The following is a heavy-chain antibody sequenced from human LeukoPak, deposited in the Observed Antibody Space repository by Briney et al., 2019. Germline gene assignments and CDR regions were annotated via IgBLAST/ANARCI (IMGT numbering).Heavy chain of an antibody. CDR1: GYTFTSYD. CDR2: INPNSGGT. J-gene: IGHJ5*02. D-gene: IGHD2-2*01. Sequence: GASVKVSCKASGYTFTSYDINWVRQATGQGLEWMGWINPNSGGTNYAQKFQGRVTMTRDTSISTAYMELSRLRSDDTAVYYCARGAIVVVVPAAHKNWFDPWGQGTLVTVSS. V-gene: IGHV1-2*02. CDR3: ARGAIVVVVPAAHKNWFDP.